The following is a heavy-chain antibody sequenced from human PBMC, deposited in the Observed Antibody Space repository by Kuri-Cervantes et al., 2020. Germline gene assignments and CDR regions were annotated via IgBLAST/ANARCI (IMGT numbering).Heavy chain of an antibody. J-gene: IGHJ4*02. CDR3: ARDRGRNLMPY. CDR2: IIPIFGTA. CDR1: GGTFSSYA. V-gene: IGHV1-69*05. Sequence: SVKVSCKASGGTFSSYAISWVRQAPGQGLEWMGGIIPIFGTANYAQKFQGRVTLTRDTSASTAYMELSSLRSEDTATYYCARDRGRNLMPYWGQGSLVTVSS. D-gene: IGHD2-8*01.